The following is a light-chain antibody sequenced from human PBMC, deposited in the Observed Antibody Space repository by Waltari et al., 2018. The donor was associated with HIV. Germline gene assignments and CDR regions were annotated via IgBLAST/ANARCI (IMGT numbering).Light chain of an antibody. CDR1: QSVSSSY. CDR3: QQYAASPRT. J-gene: IGKJ2*01. V-gene: IGKV3-20*01. Sequence: EIVLTQSPGTLYLSPGEGATLSCRASQSVSSSYLAWYQQRPGQAPRLLIYDASSRPTGVPDRLRGSGSGTHFTLTISRLEPEDFAVYYCQQYAASPRTFGQGTRVEIK. CDR2: DAS.